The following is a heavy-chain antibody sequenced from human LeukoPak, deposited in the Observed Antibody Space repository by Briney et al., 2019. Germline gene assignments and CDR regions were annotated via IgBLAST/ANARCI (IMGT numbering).Heavy chain of an antibody. J-gene: IGHJ4*02. CDR3: ARDNRAGYYYFDY. CDR2: IRYDGSNK. Sequence: GGSLRLSCAASGFTFSSYGMHWVRQAPGKGLEWVAFIRYDGSNKYYADSVKGRFTISRDNSKNTLYLQMNSLRAEDTAVYYCARDNRAGYYYFDYWGQGTLVTVSS. CDR1: GFTFSSYG. D-gene: IGHD3-22*01. V-gene: IGHV3-30*02.